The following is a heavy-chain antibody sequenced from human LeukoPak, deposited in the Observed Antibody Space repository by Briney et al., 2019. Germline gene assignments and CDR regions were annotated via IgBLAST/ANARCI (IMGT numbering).Heavy chain of an antibody. V-gene: IGHV3-23*01. CDR3: AKNVGYCSSTSCPYNWFDP. Sequence: GGFLRLSCAASGFTFSSYAMSWVRQAPGKGLEWVSAISGSGGSTYYADSVKGRFTISRDNSKNTLYLQMNSLRAEDTAVYYCAKNVGYCSSTSCPYNWFDPWGQGTLVTVSS. J-gene: IGHJ5*02. CDR2: ISGSGGST. D-gene: IGHD2-2*01. CDR1: GFTFSSYA.